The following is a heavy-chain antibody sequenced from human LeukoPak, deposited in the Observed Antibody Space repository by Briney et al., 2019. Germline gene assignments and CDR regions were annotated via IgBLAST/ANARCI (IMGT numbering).Heavy chain of an antibody. CDR2: IYDSGST. J-gene: IGHJ4*02. CDR3: ARLGSNVFDH. Sequence: SQTLSLTCTVPAGSMSSFYWSWILHPPWKGLDWIGYIYDSGSTNYCPSLKSLVTISVDTSKNQFSLKLSSVTAADTAVYYCARLGSNVFDHWGQGTLVTVSS. D-gene: IGHD3-10*01. CDR1: AGSMSSFY. V-gene: IGHV4-59*01.